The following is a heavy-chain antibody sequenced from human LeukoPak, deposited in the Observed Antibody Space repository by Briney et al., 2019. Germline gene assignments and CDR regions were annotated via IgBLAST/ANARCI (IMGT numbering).Heavy chain of an antibody. V-gene: IGHV3-48*01. D-gene: IGHD6-13*01. CDR1: GFTFSRNT. CDR2: ISSSSSTI. CDR3: VREGVSSSWNNWYFDL. Sequence: PGGSLRLSCAASGFTFSRNTMNWVRQAPGKGLEWVSYISSSSSTIYYADSVKGRFTISRENAKNTLYLQMNSLRAGDTAVYYCVREGVSSSWNNWYFDLWGRGTLVTVSS. J-gene: IGHJ2*01.